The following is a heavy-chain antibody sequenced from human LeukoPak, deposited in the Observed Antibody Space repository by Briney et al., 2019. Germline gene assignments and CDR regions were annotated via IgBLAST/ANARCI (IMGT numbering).Heavy chain of an antibody. D-gene: IGHD6-19*01. J-gene: IGHJ4*02. CDR2: INPNSGGT. V-gene: IGHV1-2*02. CDR3: ARGGYSSGWSPFDY. CDR1: GYTFTVYY. Sequence: GASVTVSCKASGYTFTVYYMHWVRQAPGQGLEWMGWINPNSGGTNYAQKFQGRVTMTRDTSISTAYMELSRLRSDDTAVYYCARGGYSSGWSPFDYWGQGTLVTVSS.